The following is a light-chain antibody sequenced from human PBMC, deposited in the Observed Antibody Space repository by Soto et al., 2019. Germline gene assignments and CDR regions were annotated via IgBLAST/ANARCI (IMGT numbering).Light chain of an antibody. V-gene: IGKV3-15*01. CDR3: HQYNNWPVT. CDR1: QSVSSN. CDR2: GAS. J-gene: IGKJ2*01. Sequence: EIVMTQSPATLSVSPGERANLSCTASQSVSSNLAWDQQKPGQAPRLLIYGASTRATGIQARFSASGSGTEFTLTIGSLPSEDFAVYYCHQYNNWPVTCGQGTKLEIK.